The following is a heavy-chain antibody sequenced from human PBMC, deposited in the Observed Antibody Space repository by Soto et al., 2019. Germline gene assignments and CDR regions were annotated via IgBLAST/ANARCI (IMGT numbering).Heavy chain of an antibody. D-gene: IGHD3-22*01. CDR1: GYTFTSYG. CDR2: ISAYNGNT. J-gene: IGHJ3*02. CDR3: ASSDSSGYQVDAFDI. V-gene: IGHV1-18*01. Sequence: QVQLVQSGAEVKKPGASVKVSCKASGYTFTSYGISWVRQAPGQGLEWMGWISAYNGNTNYAQKLQGRVTMTTDTSXTTAYMELRSLRSDDTAVYYCASSDSSGYQVDAFDIWGQGTMVTVSS.